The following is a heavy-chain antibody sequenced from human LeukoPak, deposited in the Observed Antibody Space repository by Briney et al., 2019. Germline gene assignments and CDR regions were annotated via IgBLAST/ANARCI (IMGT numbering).Heavy chain of an antibody. D-gene: IGHD3-10*01. CDR1: GGTFSSYA. Sequence: ASVKVSCKASGGTFSSYAISWVRQAPGQGLEWMGGIIPIFGTANYAQKFQGRVTITADKSTSTAYTELSSLRSEDTAVYYCARNKVRGANDAFDIWGQGTMVTVSS. CDR3: ARNKVRGANDAFDI. V-gene: IGHV1-69*06. J-gene: IGHJ3*02. CDR2: IIPIFGTA.